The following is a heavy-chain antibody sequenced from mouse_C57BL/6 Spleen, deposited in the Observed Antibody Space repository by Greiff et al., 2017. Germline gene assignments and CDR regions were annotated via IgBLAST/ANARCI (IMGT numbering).Heavy chain of an antibody. J-gene: IGHJ1*03. CDR1: GFTFSSYT. CDR2: ISGGGGNT. D-gene: IGHD2-1*01. CDR3: ARQDYGNYDWYFDV. Sequence: EVNVVESGGGLVKPGGSLKLSCAASGFTFSSYTMSWVRQTPEKRLEWVATISGGGGNTYYPDSVKGRFTISRDNAKNTLYLQMSSLGSEDTALYYCARQDYGNYDWYFDVWGTGTTVTVSS. V-gene: IGHV5-9*01.